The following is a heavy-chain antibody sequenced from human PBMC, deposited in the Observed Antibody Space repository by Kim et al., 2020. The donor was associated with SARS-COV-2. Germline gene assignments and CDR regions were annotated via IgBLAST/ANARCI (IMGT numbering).Heavy chain of an antibody. CDR1: GGSISSYY. CDR3: AGSVIAAAPFDP. J-gene: IGHJ5*02. CDR2: IYYSGST. V-gene: IGHV4-59*13. D-gene: IGHD6-13*01. Sequence: SETLSLTCTVSGGSISSYYWSWIRQPPGKGLEWIGYIYYSGSTNYNPSLKSRVTISVDTSKNQFSLKLSSVTAADTAVYYCAGSVIAAAPFDPWGQGTLVTVSS.